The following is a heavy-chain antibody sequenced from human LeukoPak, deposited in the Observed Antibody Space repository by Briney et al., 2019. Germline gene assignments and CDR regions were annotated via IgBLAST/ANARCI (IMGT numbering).Heavy chain of an antibody. J-gene: IGHJ4*02. CDR2: ISSSSYI. Sequence: GGSLRLSCAASGFTFSSYSMNWVRQAPGRGLEWVSSISSSSYIYYADSVKGRFTISRDNAKNSLYLQMNSLRAEDTAVYYCAREGGSSGWYLDYWGQGTLVTASS. D-gene: IGHD6-19*01. V-gene: IGHV3-21*01. CDR3: AREGGSSGWYLDY. CDR1: GFTFSSYS.